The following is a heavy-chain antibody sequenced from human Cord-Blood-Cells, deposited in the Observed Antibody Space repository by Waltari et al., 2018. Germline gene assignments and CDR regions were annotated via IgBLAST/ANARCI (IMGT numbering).Heavy chain of an antibody. CDR1: GYTLTGSD. CDR2: INPNSGGT. J-gene: IGHJ3*02. D-gene: IGHD7-27*01. CDR3: ASDLSGVDAFDI. Sequence: HVQLVPSGAEVKKPGASVKVSCKASGYTLTGSDIRWVRQAPGQGLEWMGWINPNSGGTNYAQKFQGWVTMTRDTSISTAYMELSRLRSDDTAVYYCASDLSGVDAFDIWGQGTMVTVSS. V-gene: IGHV1-2*04.